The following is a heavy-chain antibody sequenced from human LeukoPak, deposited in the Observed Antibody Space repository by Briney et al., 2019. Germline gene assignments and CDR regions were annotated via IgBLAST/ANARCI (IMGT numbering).Heavy chain of an antibody. CDR3: ARLRDLYSFFDY. CDR1: GGSISSSSSY. V-gene: IGHV4-61*05. J-gene: IGHJ4*02. CDR2: IYYSGST. D-gene: IGHD5-18*01. Sequence: PSETLSLTCTVSGGSISSSSSYWSWIRQPPGKGLEWIGYIYYSGSTNYNPSLKSRVTISVDTSKNQFSLNLSSVTAADTAVYYCARLRDLYSFFDYWGQGTLVTVSS.